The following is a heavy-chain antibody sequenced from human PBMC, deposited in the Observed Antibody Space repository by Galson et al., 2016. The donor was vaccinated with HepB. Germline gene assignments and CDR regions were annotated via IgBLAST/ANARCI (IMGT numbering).Heavy chain of an antibody. D-gene: IGHD5-24*01. CDR1: GFTFTSYW. Sequence: SLRLSCAASGFTFTSYWMPWIRQAPGRGLEWVANIKDDGTFTCYVDSVKGRFTISRDNTKMSVHLQMKTLRVEDTAIYYCAREGLADGSYFDYWGQGTPVTISS. V-gene: IGHV3-7*01. CDR2: IKDDGTFT. CDR3: AREGLADGSYFDY. J-gene: IGHJ4*02.